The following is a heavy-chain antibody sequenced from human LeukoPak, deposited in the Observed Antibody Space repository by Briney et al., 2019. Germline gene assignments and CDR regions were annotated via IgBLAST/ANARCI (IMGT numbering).Heavy chain of an antibody. Sequence: GSLRLSCAASGFTFSSYWMHWVRQVPGKGLVWVSRINGDGSSTSYADSVKGRFTVSRDNAKNTLYLQMDSLRAEDTAVYYCATERSLGYWGQGTLVTVSS. CDR2: INGDGSST. V-gene: IGHV3-74*01. D-gene: IGHD6-13*01. J-gene: IGHJ4*02. CDR3: ATERSLGY. CDR1: GFTFSSYW.